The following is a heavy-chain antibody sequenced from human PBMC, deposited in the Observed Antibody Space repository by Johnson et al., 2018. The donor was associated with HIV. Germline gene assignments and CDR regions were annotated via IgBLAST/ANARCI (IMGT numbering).Heavy chain of an antibody. J-gene: IGHJ3*02. CDR1: GFTFSDYY. Sequence: SCAASGFTFSDYYMSWIRQAPGKGLEWISYISSSGSTIYYADSVKGRFTISRDNAKNSLYLQMNSLRAEDTAVYYCASGWGIVVSDAFDIWGQGTMVTVSS. CDR3: ASGWGIVVSDAFDI. CDR2: ISSSGSTI. V-gene: IGHV3-11*04. D-gene: IGHD6-19*01.